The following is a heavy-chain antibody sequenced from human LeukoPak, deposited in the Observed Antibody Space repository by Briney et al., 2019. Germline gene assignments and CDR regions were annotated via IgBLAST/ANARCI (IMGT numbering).Heavy chain of an antibody. D-gene: IGHD1-14*01. Sequence: GGSLRLSCAASGFTFDDYAMHWVRQAPGKGLEWVSGVSWNSGSIGYADSVKGRFTISRDNAKNSLYLQMNSLRAEDTALYYCAKDARQYNPLYNWFDPWGQGTLVTVSS. V-gene: IGHV3-9*01. CDR2: VSWNSGSI. CDR3: AKDARQYNPLYNWFDP. J-gene: IGHJ5*02. CDR1: GFTFDDYA.